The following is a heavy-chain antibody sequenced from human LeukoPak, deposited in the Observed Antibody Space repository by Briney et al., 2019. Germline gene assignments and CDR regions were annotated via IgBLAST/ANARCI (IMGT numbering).Heavy chain of an antibody. Sequence: SGGSLRLSCAASGFPFSSYWMSWVRQAPGKGLEWVANIKQDGSEKYYVDSVKGRFTISRDNAKNSLYLQMNSLRAEDTAVYYCARCFVGSYRGEGTLVTVSS. D-gene: IGHD2-15*01. J-gene: IGHJ4*02. CDR2: IKQDGSEK. V-gene: IGHV3-7*01. CDR3: ARCFVGSY. CDR1: GFPFSSYW.